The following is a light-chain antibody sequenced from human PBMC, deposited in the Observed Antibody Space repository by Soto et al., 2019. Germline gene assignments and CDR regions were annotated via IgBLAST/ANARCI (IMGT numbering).Light chain of an antibody. J-gene: IGKJ4*01. CDR2: GAS. V-gene: IGKV3-20*01. Sequence: DIVLTQSPGTLSLSPGERATLSCRASQSVSSSYLAWYQQKPGQDPRLLIYGASSRATVIPDRFSGSGSGTDFTHTISRLEPDDFAVYYCQQYGSSPLTFGGGNKVEIK. CDR3: QQYGSSPLT. CDR1: QSVSSSY.